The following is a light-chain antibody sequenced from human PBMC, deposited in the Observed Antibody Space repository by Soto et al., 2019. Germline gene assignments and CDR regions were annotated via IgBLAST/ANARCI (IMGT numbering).Light chain of an antibody. CDR1: SSDVGGYNY. CDR2: DVS. CDR3: SSYTSSSTL. V-gene: IGLV2-14*01. J-gene: IGLJ2*01. Sequence: QSALTQPASVSGSPGQSITISCTGTSSDVGGYNYVSWYQQHPGKAPKLMIYDVSNRPSGVSNRFSGSKSGNTASLTISGLQADDEADYYCSSYTSSSTLFGGGTKLTVL.